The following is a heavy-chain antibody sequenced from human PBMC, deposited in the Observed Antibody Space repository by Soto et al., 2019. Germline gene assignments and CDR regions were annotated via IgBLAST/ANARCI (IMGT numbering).Heavy chain of an antibody. V-gene: IGHV4-59*01. CDR2: IYYSGST. CDR3: ARSLAARGVNWFDP. Sequence: SETLSLTCTVSGGSISSYYWSWIRQPPGKGLEWIGYIYYSGSTNYNPSLKSRVTISVDTSKNQFSLKLSSVTAADTAVYYCARSLAARGVNWFDPWGQGTLVNVSS. CDR1: GGSISSYY. D-gene: IGHD6-6*01. J-gene: IGHJ5*02.